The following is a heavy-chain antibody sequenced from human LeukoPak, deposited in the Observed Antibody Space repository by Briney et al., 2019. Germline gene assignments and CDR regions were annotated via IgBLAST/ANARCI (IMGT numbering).Heavy chain of an antibody. V-gene: IGHV3-23*01. CDR1: GLTFSSYG. Sequence: PGGSLRLSCAASGLTFSSYGMGWVRQAPGKGLEWVSSITSSGTTNYADSVKDRFIISRDNSKDTLFLQMNSLRVEDTAVYYCANTGSYSLYWGQGTLVTVSS. J-gene: IGHJ4*02. CDR2: ITSSGTT. CDR3: ANTGSYSLY. D-gene: IGHD1-1*01.